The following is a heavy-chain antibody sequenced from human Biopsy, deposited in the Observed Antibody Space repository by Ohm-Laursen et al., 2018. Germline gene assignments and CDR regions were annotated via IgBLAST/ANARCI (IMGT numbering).Heavy chain of an antibody. CDR1: GFTFSNYA. D-gene: IGHD1/OR15-1a*01. J-gene: IGHJ5*02. CDR3: EKEVFSAVGTSGYDP. CDR2: ISGSGGRT. V-gene: IGHV3-23*01. Sequence: SLRLSCSASGFTFSNYAMSWVRQAPGKGLEWVSGISGSGGRTYYAESMKGRFTISRDNSKKTVYLQMKSLRAEDTAVYYCEKEVFSAVGTSGYDPWGQGTLVTVSS.